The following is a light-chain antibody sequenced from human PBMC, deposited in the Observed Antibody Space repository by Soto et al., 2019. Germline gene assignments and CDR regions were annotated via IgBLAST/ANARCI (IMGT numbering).Light chain of an antibody. Sequence: DIQMTQSPSSASASVGDRLTITCRASQGISTWIAWYQQKPGKAPELLIYDASSLQSGVPSRFSGSGSGTDFTLTISSLQSEDFAVYYCQQYNNWPLTFGGGTKVEIK. CDR3: QQYNNWPLT. V-gene: IGKV1D-12*01. CDR1: QGISTW. J-gene: IGKJ4*01. CDR2: DAS.